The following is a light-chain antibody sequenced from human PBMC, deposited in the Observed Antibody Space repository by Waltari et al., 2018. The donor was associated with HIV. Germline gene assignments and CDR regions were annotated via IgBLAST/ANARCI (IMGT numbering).Light chain of an antibody. CDR1: SSNIGTHT. CDR3: TAWDDSLKGLV. V-gene: IGLV1-44*01. Sequence: QSVLTQPPSASGTPGQRVTIPCSGSSSNIGTHTVNWYHQLPGTAPKLLIYRDSRRPAGVPARFAGSKSGTSASLASSGRQSEDEADYYCTAWDDSLKGLVFGGGTKLTVL. CDR2: RDS. J-gene: IGLJ2*01.